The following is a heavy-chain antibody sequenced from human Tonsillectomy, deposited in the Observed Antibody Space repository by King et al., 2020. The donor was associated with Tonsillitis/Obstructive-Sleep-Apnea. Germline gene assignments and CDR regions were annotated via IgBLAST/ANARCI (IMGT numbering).Heavy chain of an antibody. J-gene: IGHJ5*02. CDR1: GFMFHDYA. D-gene: IGHD3-16*01. CDR2: ISWNGAGI. Sequence: VQLVESGGGLVQPGRSLRLSCAASGFMFHDYAMHWVGQAPGKGLEWVSGISWNGAGIGYADSVKGRFTISRDNAKNSLYLQMNSLRAEDTALYYCTKDKNPRFGGVTNWFDPWGQGTLVTVSS. CDR3: TKDKNPRFGGVTNWFDP. V-gene: IGHV3-9*01.